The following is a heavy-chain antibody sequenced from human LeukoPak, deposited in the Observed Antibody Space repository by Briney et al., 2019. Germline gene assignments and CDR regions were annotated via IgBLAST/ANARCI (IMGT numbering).Heavy chain of an antibody. J-gene: IGHJ4*02. CDR1: GFSLSTTREA. CDR3: AHYHLTYFDY. Sequence: SGPTLVKPTQTLTLTCTFSGFSLSTTREAVGWVRQPPGKALEWLALIFWDDDKRCSPSLRSRLTITKDTSKNRVVLTLTNVDPVDTATYYCAHYHLTYFDYWGQGALVTVSS. V-gene: IGHV2-5*02. D-gene: IGHD1-14*01. CDR2: IFWDDDK.